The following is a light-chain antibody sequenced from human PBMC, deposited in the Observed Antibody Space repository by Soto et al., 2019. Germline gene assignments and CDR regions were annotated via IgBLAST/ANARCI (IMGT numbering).Light chain of an antibody. CDR2: LGS. Sequence: DIVMTQSPLSLPVTPGEPASISCRSSQSLLHSNGYNYLDWYLQKQGQSPQLLIYLGSNRASGVPHRFSGSGSGTDFTLKISRVEAEDVGVYYCMQALQTPRTFGQGTKVEIK. V-gene: IGKV2-28*01. CDR1: QSLLHSNGYNY. CDR3: MQALQTPRT. J-gene: IGKJ1*01.